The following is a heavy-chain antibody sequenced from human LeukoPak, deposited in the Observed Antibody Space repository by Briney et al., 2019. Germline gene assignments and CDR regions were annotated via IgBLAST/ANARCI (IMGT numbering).Heavy chain of an antibody. CDR3: ARDRFGERAFEK. D-gene: IGHD3-10*01. CDR2: ILTNGDT. Sequence: PGGSLRLSCAASGFAFSSFDMLWVRQSPRKGLEWVARILTNGDTDYGASVEGRFTISRENAKSYVYLQMNSLRDGDTAVYYCARDRFGERAFEKWGQGAMVTASS. J-gene: IGHJ3*02. V-gene: IGHV3-13*01. CDR1: GFAFSSFD.